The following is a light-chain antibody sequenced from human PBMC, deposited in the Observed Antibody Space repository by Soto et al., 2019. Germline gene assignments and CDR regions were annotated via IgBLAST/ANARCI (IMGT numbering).Light chain of an antibody. J-gene: IGKJ1*01. Sequence: DLQVTQSPSTLSASVGDRVTITCGASQSIGTWLAWYQQKPGKAPKLLIFDASTLESGVPSRFSGSGSGTDFTLTISSLQPDDFETYYCQQYSDSSGAFGQGTRVEI. CDR2: DAS. CDR1: QSIGTW. V-gene: IGKV1-5*01. CDR3: QQYSDSSGA.